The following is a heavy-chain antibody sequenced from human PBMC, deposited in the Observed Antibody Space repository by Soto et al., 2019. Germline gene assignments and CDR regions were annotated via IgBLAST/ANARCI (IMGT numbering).Heavy chain of an antibody. CDR1: GGSISSYY. D-gene: IGHD3-3*01. CDR3: ASLAWSGYYFTVDHGNWFDP. CDR2: IYYSGST. J-gene: IGHJ5*02. V-gene: IGHV4-59*08. Sequence: PSETLSLTCTVSGGSISSYYWSWIRQPPGKGLEWIGYIYYSGSTNYNPSLKSRVTISVDASKTQVSLRLSSATAADTAVYYCASLAWSGYYFTVDHGNWFDPWGQGTLVTVSS.